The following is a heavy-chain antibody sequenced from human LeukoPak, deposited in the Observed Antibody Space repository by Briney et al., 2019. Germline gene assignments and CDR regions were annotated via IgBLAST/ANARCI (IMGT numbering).Heavy chain of an antibody. CDR1: GGSFSGYY. Sequence: SETLSLTCAVYGGSFSGYYWSWIRQPPGKGLEWIGEINHSGSTNYNPSLKGRVTISVNTSKNQFSLKLSSVTAADTAVYYCARVAITMVRGGWFDPRGQGTLVTVSS. CDR2: INHSGST. J-gene: IGHJ5*02. D-gene: IGHD3-10*01. CDR3: ARVAITMVRGGWFDP. V-gene: IGHV4-34*01.